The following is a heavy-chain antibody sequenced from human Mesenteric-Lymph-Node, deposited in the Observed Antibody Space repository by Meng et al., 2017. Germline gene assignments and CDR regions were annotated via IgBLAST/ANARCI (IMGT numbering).Heavy chain of an antibody. CDR3: ARGIAVAGIVLSLGPRGYYGMDV. D-gene: IGHD6-19*01. CDR2: ISYDGSNK. Sequence: GGSLRLSCAASGFTFSSYAMHWVRQAPGKGLEWVAVISYDGSNKYYADSVKGRFTISRDNSKNTLYLQINSLRAEDTAVYYCARGIAVAGIVLSLGPRGYYGMDVWGQGTTVTVSS. J-gene: IGHJ6*02. CDR1: GFTFSSYA. V-gene: IGHV3-30*04.